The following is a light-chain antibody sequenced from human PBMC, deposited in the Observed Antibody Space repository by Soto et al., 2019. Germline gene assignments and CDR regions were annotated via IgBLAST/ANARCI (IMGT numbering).Light chain of an antibody. Sequence: NFMLTQPHSVSESPGKTVTISCTRSSGSIASNYVQWYQQRSGSAPTTVIYEDNQRPSGVPVRFSGSIDSSSNSASLTISGLKTEDEADYYCQSYDSSNQVFGGGTKLTVL. CDR1: SGSIASNY. V-gene: IGLV6-57*03. CDR3: QSYDSSNQV. J-gene: IGLJ3*02. CDR2: EDN.